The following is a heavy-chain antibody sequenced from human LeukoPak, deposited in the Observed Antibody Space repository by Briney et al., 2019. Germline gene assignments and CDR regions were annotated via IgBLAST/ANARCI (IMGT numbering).Heavy chain of an antibody. Sequence: PGGSLRLSCTASGFTFSSYAMSWVRQAPGKGLEWVSAISGSGGSTYYADSVKGRFTISRDNSKNTMYLQMNSLRAEDTATYYCAKIYWRNCSGGSCSYYYGMDVWGKGTTVTVSS. CDR1: GFTFSSYA. J-gene: IGHJ6*04. CDR2: ISGSGGST. D-gene: IGHD2-15*01. V-gene: IGHV3-23*01. CDR3: AKIYWRNCSGGSCSYYYGMDV.